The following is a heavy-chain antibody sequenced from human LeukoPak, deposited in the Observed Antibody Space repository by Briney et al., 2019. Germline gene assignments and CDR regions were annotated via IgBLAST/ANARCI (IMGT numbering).Heavy chain of an antibody. CDR2: ISGSGENT. V-gene: IGHV3-23*01. CDR1: GFTFSSYA. D-gene: IGHD3-10*01. J-gene: IGHJ4*02. CDR3: ATEGSGSYNDY. Sequence: GGSLRLSCAASGFTFSSYAMTWVRQAPGKGLEWVSSISGSGENTYYADSVKGRFTISRDNSKNTLYLQMNSLRAEDTAVYYCATEGSGSYNDYWGQGTLVTVSS.